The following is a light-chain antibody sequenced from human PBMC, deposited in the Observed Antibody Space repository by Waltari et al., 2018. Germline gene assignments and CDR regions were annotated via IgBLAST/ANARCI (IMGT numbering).Light chain of an antibody. Sequence: HSVLTQPPSAAGTPGQRVTISRSGSSSNIGTHPVYWYKQFPGRAPRLLIYDDNQRPSGVPSRFSVSKSGTSASLVISGLRSDDEANYYCAAWDDSPSGYVFGTGTEVTVL. CDR1: SSNIGTHP. V-gene: IGLV1-47*01. J-gene: IGLJ1*01. CDR3: AAWDDSPSGYV. CDR2: DDN.